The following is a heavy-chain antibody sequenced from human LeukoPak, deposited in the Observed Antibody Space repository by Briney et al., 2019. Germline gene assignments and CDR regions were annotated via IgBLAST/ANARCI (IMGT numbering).Heavy chain of an antibody. CDR2: IYYSGST. CDR3: ARNFSSGWFDY. V-gene: IGHV4-39*07. D-gene: IGHD6-19*01. Sequence: PSETLSLTCTSINSSSYYWGWLRQPPGKGLEWIGSIYYSGSTSYNPSLKSRVTISVDTSKNQFSLKVSSVTAADTAVYYCARNFSSGWFDYWGQGTLVTVSS. J-gene: IGHJ4*02. CDR1: SINSSSYY.